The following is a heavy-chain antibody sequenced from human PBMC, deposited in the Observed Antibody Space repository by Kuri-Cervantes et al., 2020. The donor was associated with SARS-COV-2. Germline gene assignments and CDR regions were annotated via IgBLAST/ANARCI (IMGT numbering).Heavy chain of an antibody. CDR3: ARELLGIQSSGSYYMDV. CDR2: IIPIFGAA. J-gene: IGHJ6*03. D-gene: IGHD3-10*01. CDR1: GGTFSSYA. V-gene: IGHV1-69*05. Sequence: SVKVSCKASGGTFSSYAISWVRQAPGQGLEWMGGIIPIFGAANYAQKFQGRVTITTDESTSTAYMELSSLRSEDTAVYYCARELLGIQSSGSYYMDVWGKGATVTVSS.